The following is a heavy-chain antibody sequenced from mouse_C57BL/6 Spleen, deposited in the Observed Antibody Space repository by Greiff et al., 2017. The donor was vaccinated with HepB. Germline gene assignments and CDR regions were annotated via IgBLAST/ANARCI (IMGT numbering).Heavy chain of an antibody. Sequence: EVQLQESGPVLVKPGASVKMSCKASGYTFTDYYMNWVKQSHGKSLEWIGVINPYNGGTSYNQKFKGKATLTVDKSSSTAYMVLNSLTSEDSAVYYCARSHYYGSNGYFDVWGTGTTVTVSS. CDR3: ARSHYYGSNGYFDV. V-gene: IGHV1-19*01. J-gene: IGHJ1*03. CDR1: GYTFTDYY. D-gene: IGHD1-1*01. CDR2: INPYNGGT.